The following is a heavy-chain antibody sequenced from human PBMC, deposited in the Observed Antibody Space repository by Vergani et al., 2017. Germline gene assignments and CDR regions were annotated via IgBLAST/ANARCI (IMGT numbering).Heavy chain of an antibody. Sequence: QVQLQESGPGLVKPSETLSLTCTVSGGSLSSYYWSWIRQPPGKGLEWIGYIYYSGSTNYNPSLKSRVTISVDTSKNQFSLKLSSVTAADTAVYYCARHVLGSSSTEDWFDPWGQGTLVTVSS. CDR1: GGSLSSYY. V-gene: IGHV4-59*08. CDR2: IYYSGST. D-gene: IGHD6-6*01. J-gene: IGHJ5*02. CDR3: ARHVLGSSSTEDWFDP.